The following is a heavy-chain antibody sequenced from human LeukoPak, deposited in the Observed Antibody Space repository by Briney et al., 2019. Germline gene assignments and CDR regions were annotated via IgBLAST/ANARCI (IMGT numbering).Heavy chain of an antibody. CDR2: FDPEDGET. CDR3: ARDSEDGLLWFGELYRFDY. V-gene: IGHV1-24*01. CDR1: GYTLTELS. Sequence: ASVKVSCKVSGYTLTELSMHWVRQAPGKGLEWMGGFDPEDGETIYAQKFQGRVTMTEDTSTDTAYMELSSLRSEDTAVYYCARDSEDGLLWFGELYRFDYWGQGTLVTVSS. D-gene: IGHD3-10*01. J-gene: IGHJ4*02.